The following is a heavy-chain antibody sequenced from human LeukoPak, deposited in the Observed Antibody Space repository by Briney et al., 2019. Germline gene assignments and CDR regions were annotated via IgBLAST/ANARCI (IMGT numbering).Heavy chain of an antibody. V-gene: IGHV1-2*02. Sequence: GASVKVSCKASGYTFTGYYMHWVRQAPGQGLEWMGWINPYSGGTNYAQKFQGRVTMTGDTSISTAYMELSRLRSDDTAVYYCARGILGDYRSPWFDPWGQGTLVTVSS. CDR1: GYTFTGYY. D-gene: IGHD4-17*01. CDR3: ARGILGDYRSPWFDP. CDR2: INPYSGGT. J-gene: IGHJ5*02.